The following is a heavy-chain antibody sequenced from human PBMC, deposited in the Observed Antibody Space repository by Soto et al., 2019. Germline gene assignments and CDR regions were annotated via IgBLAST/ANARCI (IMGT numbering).Heavy chain of an antibody. J-gene: IGHJ4*02. Sequence: QVQLQESGPGLVRPSESLSLTCNVSGGSMTTGSYFWSWIRQPPGKGLEWIGYVFRSGSINYSPSFKSRVTISIDTSKNQSSLTLKSVTAADTAVYFCARARNRYFDYWGQGALVTVSS. CDR2: VFRSGSI. D-gene: IGHD1-1*01. CDR3: ARARNRYFDY. CDR1: GGSMTTGSYF. V-gene: IGHV4-61*01.